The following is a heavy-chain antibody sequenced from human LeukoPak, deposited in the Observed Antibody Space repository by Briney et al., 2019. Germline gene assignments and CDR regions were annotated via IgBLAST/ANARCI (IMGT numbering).Heavy chain of an antibody. Sequence: SETLSLTCAVYGGSFSGYYWSWIRQPPGRGLEWIGEINHSGRTNYNPSLKSRFTISVDKSKNQFSLKLSSVTAADTAVYYCARAGGSGLIDYWGQGSLVTVSS. CDR3: ARAGGSGLIDY. CDR1: GGSFSGYY. D-gene: IGHD6-19*01. J-gene: IGHJ4*02. V-gene: IGHV4-34*01. CDR2: INHSGRT.